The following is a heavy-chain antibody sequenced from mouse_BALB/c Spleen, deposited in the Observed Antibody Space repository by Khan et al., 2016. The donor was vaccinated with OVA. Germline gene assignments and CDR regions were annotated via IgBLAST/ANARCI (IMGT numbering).Heavy chain of an antibody. Sequence: VQLKQSGAELVKPGASVKLSCTASGFNIKDTYIHWVKQRPEQGLEWIGRIDPEFGNTKYDPKFQDKATIIADTSSNTAYLHLSSLTSEDTAVYFWTRTEIHYYGSYAMDYWGQGTSVTVSS. V-gene: IGHV14-3*02. CDR3: TRTEIHYYGSYAMDY. J-gene: IGHJ4*01. D-gene: IGHD1-2*01. CDR2: IDPEFGNT. CDR1: GFNIKDTY.